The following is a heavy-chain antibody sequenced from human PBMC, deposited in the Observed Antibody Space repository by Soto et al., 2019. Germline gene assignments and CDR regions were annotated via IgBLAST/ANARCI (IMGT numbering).Heavy chain of an antibody. CDR3: VKGGSSKFDP. Sequence: SETLSLTCAVSGGSISSGGYSWSWIRQPPGKGLEWIGYIYYTGSTSYNPSLKSRVTISVDTSKNQFSLKLSSVAAADTAVYYCVKGGSSKFDPWGQGTLVTVSS. CDR1: GGSISSGGYS. CDR2: IYYTGST. J-gene: IGHJ5*02. D-gene: IGHD1-26*01. V-gene: IGHV4-61*08.